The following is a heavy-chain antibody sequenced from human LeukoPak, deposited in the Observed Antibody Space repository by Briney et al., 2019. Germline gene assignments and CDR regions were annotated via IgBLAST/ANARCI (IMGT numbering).Heavy chain of an antibody. CDR3: AKVGSSGYYRPGNFDY. Sequence: PGGSLRLSCAASGFTFSSYGMHWVRQAPGKGLEWVAFIRYDGSNKYYADSVKGRFTISRDNSKNTLYLQMSSLRAEDTAVYYCAKVGSSGYYRPGNFDYWGQGTLVTVSS. D-gene: IGHD3-22*01. CDR1: GFTFSSYG. CDR2: IRYDGSNK. J-gene: IGHJ4*02. V-gene: IGHV3-30*02.